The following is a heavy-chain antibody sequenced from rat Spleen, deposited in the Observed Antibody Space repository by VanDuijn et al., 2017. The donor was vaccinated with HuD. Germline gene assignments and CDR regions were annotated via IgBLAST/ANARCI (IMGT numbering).Heavy chain of an antibody. D-gene: IGHD1-10*01. Sequence: EVQLVESGGGLVQPGRSMKLSCAASGFTFSSFAMAWVRQAPKKGLEWVATITSGGSNTYYPDSVKGRFTISRDNAKSTLYLQMDSLRSEDTATYYCAKERGQLPFAYWGQGTLVTVSS. V-gene: IGHV5-25*01. CDR2: ITSGGSNT. CDR3: AKERGQLPFAY. CDR1: GFTFSSFA. J-gene: IGHJ3*01.